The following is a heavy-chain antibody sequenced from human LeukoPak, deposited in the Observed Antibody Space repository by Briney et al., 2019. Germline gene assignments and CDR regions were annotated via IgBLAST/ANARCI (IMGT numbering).Heavy chain of an antibody. J-gene: IGHJ5*02. D-gene: IGHD4-17*01. CDR2: IWYDGSNK. Sequence: GGSLRLSCAASGFTFSSYAMHWVRQAPGKGLEWVAVIWYDGSNKYYADSVKGRFTISRDNSKNTLYLQMNSLRAEDTAVYYCARGFYGNWFDPWGQGTLVTVSS. CDR3: ARGFYGNWFDP. CDR1: GFTFSSYA. V-gene: IGHV3-33*08.